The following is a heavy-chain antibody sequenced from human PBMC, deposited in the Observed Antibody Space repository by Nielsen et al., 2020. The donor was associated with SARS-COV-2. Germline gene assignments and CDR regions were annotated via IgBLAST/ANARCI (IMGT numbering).Heavy chain of an antibody. J-gene: IGHJ5*02. CDR3: ATGSVMVREQNWFDP. Sequence: ASVKVSCKASGYTFTGYYMHWVRQAPGQGLEWMGWINPNSGGTNYAQKFQGWVTMTRDTSISTAYMELSSLRSEDTAVYYCATGSVMVREQNWFDPWGQGTLVTVSS. D-gene: IGHD3-10*01. CDR1: GYTFTGYY. V-gene: IGHV1-2*04. CDR2: INPNSGGT.